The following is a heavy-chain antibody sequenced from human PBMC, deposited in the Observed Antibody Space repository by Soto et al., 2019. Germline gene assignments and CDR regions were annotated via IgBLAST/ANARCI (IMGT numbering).Heavy chain of an antibody. J-gene: IGHJ4*02. V-gene: IGHV1-69*13. CDR3: ARHDSSGYYCDY. CDR1: GGTFSSYA. CDR2: IIPIFGTA. D-gene: IGHD3-22*01. Sequence: SVKVSCQASGGTFSSYAISWVRQAPGQGLEWMGGIIPIFGTANYAQKFQGRVTITADESTSTAYMELSSLRSEDTAVYYCARHDSSGYYCDYWGQGTLVTVSS.